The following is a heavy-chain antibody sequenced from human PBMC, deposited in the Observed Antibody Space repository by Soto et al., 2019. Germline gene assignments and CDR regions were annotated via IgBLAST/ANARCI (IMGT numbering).Heavy chain of an antibody. V-gene: IGHV3-30*18. D-gene: IGHD6-19*01. J-gene: IGHJ4*02. Sequence: QVQLVESGGGVVQPGRSLRLSCAASGFTFSSYGMHWVRQAPGKGLEWVAVISYDGSNTYYGDTVKGRFTISRDNSKNTLSRQIKSVRGEYTVGFYCAKEGRVYSSGWYAPSLDYWGKGTLVTVSS. CDR2: ISYDGSNT. CDR1: GFTFSSYG. CDR3: AKEGRVYSSGWYAPSLDY.